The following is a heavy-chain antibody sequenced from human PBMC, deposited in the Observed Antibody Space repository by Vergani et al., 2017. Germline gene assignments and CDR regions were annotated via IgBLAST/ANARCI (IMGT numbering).Heavy chain of an antibody. CDR3: ARSPYYDSSGYYRASFDY. CDR1: GYSFTSYW. J-gene: IGHJ4*02. D-gene: IGHD3-22*01. CDR2: IYPGDSDT. V-gene: IGHV5-51*01. Sequence: EVQLVPSGAEVKKPGESLKISCKGSGYSFTSYWIGWVRQMPGKGLEWMGIIYPGDSDTRYSPSFQGQVTISADKSISTAYLQWSSLKASDTAMYYCARSPYYDSSGYYRASFDYWGQGTLVTVSS.